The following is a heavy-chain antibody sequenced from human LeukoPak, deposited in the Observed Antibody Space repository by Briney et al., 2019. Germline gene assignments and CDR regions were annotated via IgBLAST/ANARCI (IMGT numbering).Heavy chain of an antibody. CDR2: IRYDGNEN. Sequence: GSLRLSCAASGFTFSNSGMHWVRQAPGKGLEWVAFIRYDGNENFYGDSVKGRFTISRDNSKNTLYLQMNSLRAEDTAVYYCAKDNPIEEVPGLGPGQWGQGTLVTVSS. CDR1: GFTFSNSG. D-gene: IGHD2-2*01. J-gene: IGHJ4*02. V-gene: IGHV3-30*02. CDR3: AKDNPIEEVPGLGPGQ.